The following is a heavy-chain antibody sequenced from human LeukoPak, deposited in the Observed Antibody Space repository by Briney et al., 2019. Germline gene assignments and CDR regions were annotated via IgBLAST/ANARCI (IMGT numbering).Heavy chain of an antibody. J-gene: IGHJ5*02. Sequence: GGSLRLSCAASGFTFSSYAMHWVRQAPGKGLEWVAVISYDGSNKYYADSVKGRFTISRDNSKNTLYLQMNSLRAEDTAVYYCARGLPHPMMVVVITTVWFDPWGQGTLVTVSS. V-gene: IGHV3-30-3*01. D-gene: IGHD3-22*01. CDR3: ARGLPHPMMVVVITTVWFDP. CDR2: ISYDGSNK. CDR1: GFTFSSYA.